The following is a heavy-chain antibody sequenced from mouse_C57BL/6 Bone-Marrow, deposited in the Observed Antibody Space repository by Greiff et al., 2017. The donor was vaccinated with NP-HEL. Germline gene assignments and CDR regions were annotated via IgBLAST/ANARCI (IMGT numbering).Heavy chain of an antibody. CDR3: ARSYYYGSSSYYFDY. CDR1: GYTFTSYW. J-gene: IGHJ2*01. Sequence: QVQLQQPGAELVMPGASVKLSCKASGYTFTSYWMHWVKQRPGQGLEWNGEIDPSDSYTNYNQKFTGKSTLTVDKSSSTAYMQLSSLTSEDSAVYYCARSYYYGSSSYYFDYWGQGTTLTVSS. V-gene: IGHV1-69*01. D-gene: IGHD1-1*01. CDR2: IDPSDSYT.